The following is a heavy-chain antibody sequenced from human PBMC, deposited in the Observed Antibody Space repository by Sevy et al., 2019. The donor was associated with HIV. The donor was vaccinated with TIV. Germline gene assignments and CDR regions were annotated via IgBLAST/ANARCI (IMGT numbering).Heavy chain of an antibody. J-gene: IGHJ4*02. Sequence: ASVKVSCTASGYTFTSYDLNWVRQATGQGLEWMGWLNPNSGNTGYAQKFQGRVTITRDTSIGTAYMGLSDLRSEDTAVYDCARGRGNLVTLDYWGQRTLVTVSS. V-gene: IGHV1-8*03. D-gene: IGHD2-21*02. CDR2: LNPNSGNT. CDR1: GYTFTSYD. CDR3: ARGRGNLVTLDY.